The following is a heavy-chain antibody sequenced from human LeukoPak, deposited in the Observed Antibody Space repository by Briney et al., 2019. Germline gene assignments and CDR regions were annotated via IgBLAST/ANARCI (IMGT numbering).Heavy chain of an antibody. CDR2: ISGGGTPV. Sequence: GGSLRLSCAASGFPFSSYSMNWVRLAPGKGLEWISYISGGGTPVYYADSVEGRFTVSRDNVKNSLYLQMNSLRADDTAVYYCARDFRSSSWYIGDYWGQGAQVTVSP. CDR3: ARDFRSSSWYIGDY. V-gene: IGHV3-48*01. D-gene: IGHD6-13*01. CDR1: GFPFSSYS. J-gene: IGHJ4*02.